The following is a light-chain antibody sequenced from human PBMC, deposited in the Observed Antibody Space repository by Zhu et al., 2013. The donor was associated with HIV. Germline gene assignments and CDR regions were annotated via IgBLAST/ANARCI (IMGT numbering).Light chain of an antibody. Sequence: DIQMTQSPSSLSASVGDRVTITCRASQSISGYLNWYQQKPGKAPKLLIYAASSLQSGVPSRFSGSGSGTDFTLTISSLQPEDFATYYCQQSYSTPQTFGQGTKVKSN. V-gene: IGKV1-39*01. J-gene: IGKJ1*01. CDR1: QSISGY. CDR3: QQSYSTPQT. CDR2: AAS.